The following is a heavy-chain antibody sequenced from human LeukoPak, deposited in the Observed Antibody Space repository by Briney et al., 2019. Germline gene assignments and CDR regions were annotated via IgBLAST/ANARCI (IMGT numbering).Heavy chain of an antibody. CDR3: AKENYYYDSSGYYYGGHFDY. CDR1: GFTFSSYA. Sequence: GGSLRLSCAASGFTFSSYAMSWVRQAPGKGLEWVSAISGSGSSTYYADSVKGRFTISRDNFKNTLYLQMNSLRAEDTAVYYCAKENYYYDSSGYYYGGHFDYWGQGTLVTVSS. V-gene: IGHV3-23*01. D-gene: IGHD3-22*01. CDR2: ISGSGSST. J-gene: IGHJ4*02.